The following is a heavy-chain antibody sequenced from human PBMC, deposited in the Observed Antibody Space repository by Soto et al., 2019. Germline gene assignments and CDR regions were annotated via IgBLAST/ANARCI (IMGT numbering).Heavy chain of an antibody. CDR2: IIPMFGTT. Sequence: QVQLVQSGAEVKEPGSSVKVSCKASGGTLTTYAINWLRQAPGQGLDWMGGIIPMFGTTDYAQNFQGRVTVTADDSKSTPNMEMCNLTAEYTGVYFCASIPGVSDCNYQSLGYVDYLSEGTLVTASS. V-gene: IGHV1-69*01. CDR3: ASIPGVSDCNYQSLGYVDY. CDR1: GGTLTTYA. D-gene: IGHD1-7*01. J-gene: IGHJ4*02.